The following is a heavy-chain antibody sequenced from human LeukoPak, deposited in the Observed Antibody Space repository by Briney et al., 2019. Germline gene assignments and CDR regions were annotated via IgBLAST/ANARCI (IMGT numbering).Heavy chain of an antibody. Sequence: GASVKVSCKASGYTFTSYYMHWVRQAPGQGLEWMGIINPSGGSTSYAQKFQGRVTMTRDMSTSTVYMELSSLRSEDTAVYYCARAYYDFWSGYYRYYYYYYMDVWGKGTTVTVSS. CDR1: GYTFTSYY. J-gene: IGHJ6*03. D-gene: IGHD3-3*01. CDR2: INPSGGST. CDR3: ARAYYDFWSGYYRYYYYYYMDV. V-gene: IGHV1-46*01.